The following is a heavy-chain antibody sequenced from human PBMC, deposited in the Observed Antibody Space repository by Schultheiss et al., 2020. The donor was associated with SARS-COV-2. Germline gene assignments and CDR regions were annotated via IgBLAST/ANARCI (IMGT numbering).Heavy chain of an antibody. V-gene: IGHV3-33*01. J-gene: IGHJ4*02. Sequence: GGSLRLSCAASGFTFSSYGMHWVRQAPGKGLEWVAVIWYDGSNKYYADSVKGRFTISRDNSKNTLYLQMNSLRAEDTAVYYCARDGAVGGYSYGHRFDYWGQGTLVTVSS. CDR3: ARDGAVGGYSYGHRFDY. CDR2: IWYDGSNK. CDR1: GFTFSSYG. D-gene: IGHD5-18*01.